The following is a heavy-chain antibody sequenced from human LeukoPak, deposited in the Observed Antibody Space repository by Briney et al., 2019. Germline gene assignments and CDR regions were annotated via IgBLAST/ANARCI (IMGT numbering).Heavy chain of an antibody. D-gene: IGHD3-22*01. CDR1: GFIFSNYG. V-gene: IGHV3-30*02. CDR3: ARDGPDSSGYYPDY. J-gene: IGHJ4*02. CDR2: IRFDGTNK. Sequence: GGSLRLSCAASGFIFSNYGMHWVRQAPGKGLEWVAFIRFDGTNKFYAESVKGRFTVARDNSKNTLYLQMNSLRAEDTAVYYCARDGPDSSGYYPDYWGQGTLVTVSS.